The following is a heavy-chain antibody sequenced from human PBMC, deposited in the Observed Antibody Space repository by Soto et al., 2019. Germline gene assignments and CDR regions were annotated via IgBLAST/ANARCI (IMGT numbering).Heavy chain of an antibody. CDR1: GFTFSSYG. Sequence: QVQLVESGGGVVQPGRSLRLSCAASGFTFSSYGMHWVRQAPGKGLEWVAVIWYDGSNKYYADSVKGRFTISRDNSKNXLXXQMNSLRAEDTAVYYCARGRFCRGGSCYSDWYFDLWGRGTLVTVSS. CDR3: ARGRFCRGGSCYSDWYFDL. V-gene: IGHV3-33*01. CDR2: IWYDGSNK. J-gene: IGHJ2*01. D-gene: IGHD2-15*01.